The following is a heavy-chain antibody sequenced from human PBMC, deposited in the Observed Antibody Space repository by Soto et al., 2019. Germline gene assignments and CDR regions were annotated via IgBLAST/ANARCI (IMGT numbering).Heavy chain of an antibody. CDR2: VYSSGDT. J-gene: IGHJ3*02. D-gene: IGHD3-10*01. V-gene: IGHV4-39*01. Sequence: SETLSLTCTVSGGSISSSPYYWGWIRQPPGGGLEWIAGVYSSGDTSYSPSLNSRVAMSLDTSKNQFYLKLSSVTAADTALYYCARITKMARGAFDIWGQGTKVTVSS. CDR3: ARITKMARGAFDI. CDR1: GGSISSSPYY.